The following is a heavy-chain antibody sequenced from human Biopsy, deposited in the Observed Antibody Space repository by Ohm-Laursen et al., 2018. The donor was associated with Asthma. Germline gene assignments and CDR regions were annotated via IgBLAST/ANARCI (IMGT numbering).Heavy chain of an antibody. CDR1: GFAVSRDH. V-gene: IGHV4-59*02. Sequence: LRLSCAASGFAVSRDHMFWVRQAPGKGLEWIGCIYYSGETFFNPSLKNPLFMSLDSSKNQFSLKMTSVTVADTAVYFCARNLPGYTYGPFEDWGQGTLVTVPS. D-gene: IGHD5-18*01. CDR2: IYYSGET. CDR3: ARNLPGYTYGPFED. J-gene: IGHJ4*02.